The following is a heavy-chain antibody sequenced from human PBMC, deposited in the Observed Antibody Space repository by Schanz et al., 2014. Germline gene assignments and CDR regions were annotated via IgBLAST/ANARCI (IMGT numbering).Heavy chain of an antibody. Sequence: DVQLVESGGTLVQPGGSLIISCAASGFTFSSYWMVWLRQAPGKGLEWVANIEGDGTRTYYVDSVKGRFTVSRDNAENSLYLEMTSLRGEDTAVYYCARENLNWEAFDIWGQGTVVTVSS. CDR2: IEGDGTRT. D-gene: IGHD7-27*01. CDR1: GFTFSSYW. CDR3: ARENLNWEAFDI. V-gene: IGHV3-7*03. J-gene: IGHJ3*02.